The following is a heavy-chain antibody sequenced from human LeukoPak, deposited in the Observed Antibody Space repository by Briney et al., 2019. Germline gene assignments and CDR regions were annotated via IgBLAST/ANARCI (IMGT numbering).Heavy chain of an antibody. J-gene: IGHJ4*02. CDR2: ISSSSSSI. D-gene: IGHD3-9*01. CDR3: ARDRGYDILTGYYIDY. CDR1: GFTFSSYS. Sequence: GGSLRLSCAASGFTFSSYSMNWVRQAPGKGLEWVSSISSSSSSIYYADSVKGRFTISRDNAKKSLYLQMNSLRAEDTAVYYCARDRGYDILTGYYIDYWGQGTLVTVSS. V-gene: IGHV3-21*01.